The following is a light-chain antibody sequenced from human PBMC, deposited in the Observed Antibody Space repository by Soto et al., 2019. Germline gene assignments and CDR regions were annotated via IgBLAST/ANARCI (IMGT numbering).Light chain of an antibody. CDR1: SSDIGGYNY. Sequence: QSVLTQPASVSGSPGQSITISCTGTSSDIGGYNYVSWYQQHPGKAPKLIIYDVSNRPSGVSNRFSGSKSGNTASLTISGLQAEDESAYYCSSSLGGTTLGVFGTGTQLTVL. CDR2: DVS. J-gene: IGLJ1*01. CDR3: SSSLGGTTLGV. V-gene: IGLV2-14*03.